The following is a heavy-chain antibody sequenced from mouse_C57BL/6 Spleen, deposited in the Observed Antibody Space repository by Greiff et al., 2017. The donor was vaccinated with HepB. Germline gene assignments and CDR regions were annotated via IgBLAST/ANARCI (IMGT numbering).Heavy chain of an antibody. CDR3: ARWDDCVYWYFDV. Sequence: QVQLQQPGAELVKPGASVKMSCKASGYTFTSYWITWVKQRPGQGLEWIGDIYPGSGSTNYNEKFKSKATLTVDTSSSSAYMQLSSLTSEDSGVYYCARWDDCVYWYFDVWGTGTTVTVSS. V-gene: IGHV1-55*01. CDR2: IYPGSGST. J-gene: IGHJ1*03. D-gene: IGHD4-1*01. CDR1: GYTFTSYW.